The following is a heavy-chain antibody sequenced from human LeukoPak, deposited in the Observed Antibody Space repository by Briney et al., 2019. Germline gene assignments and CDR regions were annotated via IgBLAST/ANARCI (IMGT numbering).Heavy chain of an antibody. D-gene: IGHD4-17*01. CDR1: GGSISSGGYY. V-gene: IGHV4-31*03. J-gene: IGHJ3*01. CDR3: ARATTVTTMNV. CDR2: IYYGGST. Sequence: SETLSLTCTVSGGSISSGGYYWSWIRQHPGKGLEWIGYIYYGGSTYYNPSLKSRVTISVDTSKNQISLKLDSVTAADTAVYYCARATTVTTMNVWGQGTMVTVSS.